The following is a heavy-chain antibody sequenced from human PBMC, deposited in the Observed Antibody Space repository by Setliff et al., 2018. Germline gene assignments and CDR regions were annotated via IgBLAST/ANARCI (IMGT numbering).Heavy chain of an antibody. CDR1: GGSISSYY. D-gene: IGHD5-18*01. CDR2: IYYSGST. V-gene: IGHV4-59*01. CDR3: AGGLWVSYGSYYYYGMDV. J-gene: IGHJ6*02. Sequence: SETLSLTCTVSGGSISSYYWSWIRQPPGKGLEWIGYIYYSGSTNYNPSLKSRVTISVDTSKNQFSLKLSSVTAADTAVYYCAGGLWVSYGSYYYYGMDVWGQGTTVTVSS.